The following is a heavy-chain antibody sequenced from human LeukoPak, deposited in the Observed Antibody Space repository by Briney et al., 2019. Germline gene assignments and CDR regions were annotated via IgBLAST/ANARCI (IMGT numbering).Heavy chain of an antibody. CDR1: SGSIFSSNW. V-gene: IGHV4-4*02. J-gene: IGHJ4*02. CDR2: IFHSGST. Sequence: SETLSLTSAVSSGSIFSSNWWSWVRQPPGKGLEWIGQIFHSGSTSYSPSLKSRVTISMDKSKNQFSLRLTSVTAADTAVYYCARSPTKRVPEDYWGQGTLVTVSS. CDR3: ARSPTKRVPEDY. D-gene: IGHD2-2*01.